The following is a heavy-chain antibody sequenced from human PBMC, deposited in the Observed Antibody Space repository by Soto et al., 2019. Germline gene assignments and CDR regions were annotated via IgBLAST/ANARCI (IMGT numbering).Heavy chain of an antibody. D-gene: IGHD3-3*01. J-gene: IGHJ6*02. V-gene: IGHV3-23*01. Sequence: QSGGSLRLSCAASGFTFSSHAMSWVRQAPGKGLESVSAISGSGGSTYYADSVKGRFTISRDNSKNTLYLQMNSLGAEDTAVYYCAKDSFLEWSPPNGYGMDVWGQGTPVTVSS. CDR3: AKDSFLEWSPPNGYGMDV. CDR1: GFTFSSHA. CDR2: ISGSGGST.